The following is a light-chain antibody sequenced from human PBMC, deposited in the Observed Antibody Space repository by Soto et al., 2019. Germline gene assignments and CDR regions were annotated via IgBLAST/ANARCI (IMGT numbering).Light chain of an antibody. Sequence: QSALTQPASVSGSPGQSITISCTGTSSDVGSYNLVSWYQQHPGKAPKLMIYEVSKRPSGVSNRFSGSKSGNTASLTISGLQAKDEADYYCCSYAGSSTFVFGGGTKVTVL. V-gene: IGLV2-23*02. CDR3: CSYAGSSTFV. CDR2: EVS. CDR1: SSDVGSYNL. J-gene: IGLJ2*01.